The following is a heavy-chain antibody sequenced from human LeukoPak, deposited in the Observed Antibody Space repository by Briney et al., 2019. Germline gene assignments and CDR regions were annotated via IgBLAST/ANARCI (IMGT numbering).Heavy chain of an antibody. V-gene: IGHV1-24*01. D-gene: IGHD2-2*01. CDR1: GYTLTELS. CDR3: ATVPIVVVPAAIQRAAKKNWFDP. CDR2: FDPEDGET. J-gene: IGHJ5*02. Sequence: GASVKVSCKVSGYTLTELSMHWVRQAPGKGLEWMGGFDPEDGETIYAQKFQGRVTMTEDTSTDTAYMELSSLRSEDTAVYYCATVPIVVVPAAIQRAAKKNWFDPWGQGTLVTVSS.